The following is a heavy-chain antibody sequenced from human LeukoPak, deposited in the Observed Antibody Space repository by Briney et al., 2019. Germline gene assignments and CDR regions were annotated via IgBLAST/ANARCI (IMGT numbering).Heavy chain of an antibody. J-gene: IGHJ4*02. D-gene: IGHD5-24*01. Sequence: ASGKVSCKASGGTFSSYAISWVRQAPGQGLEWMGRIIPILGIANYAQKFQGRVTITADKSTSTAYMELSSLRSEDTAVYYCARDGDDGYSDYWGQGTLVTVSS. CDR3: ARDGDDGYSDY. V-gene: IGHV1-69*04. CDR2: IIPILGIA. CDR1: GGTFSSYA.